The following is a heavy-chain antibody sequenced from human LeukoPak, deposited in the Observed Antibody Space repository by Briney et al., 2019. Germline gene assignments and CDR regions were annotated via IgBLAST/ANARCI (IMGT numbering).Heavy chain of an antibody. CDR1: GGSFSGYY. CDR2: INHSGST. Sequence: PSEALSLTCAVYGGSFSGYYWSWIRQPPGKGLEWIGEINHSGSTNYNPSLKSRVTISVDTSKNQFSLKLSSVTAADTAVYYCARGSTTVGATASPNDYWGQGTLVTVSS. J-gene: IGHJ4*02. D-gene: IGHD1-26*01. CDR3: ARGSTTVGATASPNDY. V-gene: IGHV4-34*01.